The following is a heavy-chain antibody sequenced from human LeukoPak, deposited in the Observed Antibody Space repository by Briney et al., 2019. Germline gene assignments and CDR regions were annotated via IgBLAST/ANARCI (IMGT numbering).Heavy chain of an antibody. CDR2: INSDGSST. CDR1: GFTFSSYW. V-gene: IGHV3-74*01. D-gene: IGHD3-10*01. Sequence: GGSLRLSCAASGFTFSSYWMHWVRQAPGKGLVWVSRINSDGSSTSYADSVKGRFTISRDNSKNTLYLQMNSLRAEDTAVYYCARVTSWVWFGELLFDYWGQGTLVTVSS. CDR3: ARVTSWVWFGELLFDY. J-gene: IGHJ4*02.